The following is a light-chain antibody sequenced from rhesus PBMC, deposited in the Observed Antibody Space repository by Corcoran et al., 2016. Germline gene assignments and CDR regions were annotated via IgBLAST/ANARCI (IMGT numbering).Light chain of an antibody. Sequence: DIQMTQSPSSLSASVGDIVTITCRASQGISSWLAWYQQKPGKAPKLLIFKASSLQGGVPSRFSGSGSGTDFTLTISSLQPEDFATYYCIQYSSSPYSFGQGTKVEIK. J-gene: IGKJ2*01. CDR2: KAS. CDR1: QGISSW. CDR3: IQYSSSPYS. V-gene: IGKV1-22*01.